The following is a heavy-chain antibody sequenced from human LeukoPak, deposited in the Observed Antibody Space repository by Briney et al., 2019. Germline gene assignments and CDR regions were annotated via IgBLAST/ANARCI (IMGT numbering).Heavy chain of an antibody. CDR3: ASVYGSGSYFHYYYGMDV. CDR1: GFTFSSYE. CDR2: ISSSGSTI. D-gene: IGHD3-10*01. J-gene: IGHJ6*02. Sequence: PGGFLRLSCAASGFTFSSYEMNWVRQAPGKGLEWVSYISSSGSTIYYADSVKGRFTISRDNAKNSLYLQMNSLRAEDTAVYYCASVYGSGSYFHYYYGMDVWGQGTTVTVSS. V-gene: IGHV3-48*03.